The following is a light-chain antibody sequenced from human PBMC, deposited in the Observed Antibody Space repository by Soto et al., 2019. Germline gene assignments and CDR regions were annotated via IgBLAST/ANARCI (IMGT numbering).Light chain of an antibody. CDR3: CSYTTSTTYV. J-gene: IGLJ1*01. V-gene: IGLV2-14*03. CDR1: VSDVGGYDS. CDR2: GVN. Sequence: QSALTQPASVPGSPGQSITISCTGTVSDVGGYDSASWYQQHPGRAPKLIIYGVNNRPSGVSNRFSASKSADTASLTISGLQAEDEANYYCCSYTTSTTYVFGTGTKVTVL.